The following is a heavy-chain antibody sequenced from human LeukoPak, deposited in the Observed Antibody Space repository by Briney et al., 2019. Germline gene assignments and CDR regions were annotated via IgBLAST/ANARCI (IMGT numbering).Heavy chain of an antibody. J-gene: IGHJ5*02. CDR3: AGVNWNDVSGLDP. V-gene: IGHV4-39*07. Sequence: PSETLSLTCTVSGVSSTTTNYYWGWLRQPPGKGLEWIGTFYYSGSTYYNSSLKSRVTISVDKSKNQFSLKLSSVTAADTAVYYCAGVNWNDVSGLDPWGQGTLVTVSS. CDR2: FYYSGST. CDR1: GVSSTTTNYY. D-gene: IGHD1-1*01.